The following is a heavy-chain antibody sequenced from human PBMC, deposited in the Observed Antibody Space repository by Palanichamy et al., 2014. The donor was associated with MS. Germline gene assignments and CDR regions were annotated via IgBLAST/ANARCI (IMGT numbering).Heavy chain of an antibody. CDR2: INNDGST. CDR1: GFSVSSNY. D-gene: IGHD3-22*01. Sequence: EVQLVESGGGLVQPGGSLRLSCAASGFSVSSNYMSWVRQAPGKGLEWVSFINNDGSTFYVDSVKGRFTISRDNSKNTLYLQMNSLRAEDAAVYYCASGYFGTSGYSLDYWGQGTLVTVSS. CDR3: ASGYFGTSGYSLDY. J-gene: IGHJ4*02. V-gene: IGHV3-66*01.